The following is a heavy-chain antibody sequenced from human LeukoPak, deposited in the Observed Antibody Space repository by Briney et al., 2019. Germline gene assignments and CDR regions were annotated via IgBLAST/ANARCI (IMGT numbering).Heavy chain of an antibody. CDR3: ARVSVAGTPDRDYFDY. Sequence: WASVKVSCKTSGYTFTRYYMQWVRQAPGHGLEWMGIINPISGATDYAQKFQGRVTMTGDTSISTAYMELSRLRSDDTAVYYCARVSVAGTPDRDYFDYWGQGTLVTVSS. V-gene: IGHV1-2*02. D-gene: IGHD6-19*01. CDR1: GYTFTRYY. J-gene: IGHJ4*02. CDR2: INPISGAT.